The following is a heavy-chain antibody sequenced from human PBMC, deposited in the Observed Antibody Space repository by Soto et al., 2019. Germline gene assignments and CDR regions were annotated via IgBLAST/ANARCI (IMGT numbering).Heavy chain of an antibody. CDR2: MNPNSGNT. CDR1: GYTFTNYD. Sequence: ASVKVSCKASGYTFTNYDINWVRQATGQGLEWMGWMNPNSGNTGYAQKFQGRVTMTRNTSIRTAYMELSSLRSEDTAVYYCARGACDWNYEVYWGQGTLVTVSS. CDR3: ARGACDWNYEVY. J-gene: IGHJ4*02. V-gene: IGHV1-8*01. D-gene: IGHD1-7*01.